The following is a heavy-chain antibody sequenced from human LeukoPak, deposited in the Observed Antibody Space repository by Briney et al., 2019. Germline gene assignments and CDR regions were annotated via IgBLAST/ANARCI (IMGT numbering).Heavy chain of an antibody. CDR3: AKGAPPPYYDILTGYYTGFDY. J-gene: IGHJ4*02. D-gene: IGHD3-9*01. Sequence: PGGSLRLSCAASGFTFSSYAMSWVRQAPGKGLEWVSAISGSGGSTYYADSVKGRFTISRDNSKNTLYLQMNSLRAEDTAVYYCAKGAPPPYYDILTGYYTGFDYWGQGTLVTVSS. V-gene: IGHV3-23*01. CDR1: GFTFSSYA. CDR2: ISGSGGST.